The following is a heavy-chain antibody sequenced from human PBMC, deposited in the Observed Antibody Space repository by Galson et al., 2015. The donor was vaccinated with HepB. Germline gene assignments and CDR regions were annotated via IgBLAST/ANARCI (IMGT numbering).Heavy chain of an antibody. D-gene: IGHD6-13*01. V-gene: IGHV3-15*01. CDR1: GFTFSNAW. CDR2: IKSKTDGGTT. CDR3: TTARYSSSWYVGWFDP. Sequence: SLRLSCAASGFTFSNAWMSWVRQAPGKGLEWVGRIKSKTDGGTTDYAAPVKGRFTISRDDSKNTLYLQMNSLKTEDTAVYCCTTARYSSSWYVGWFDPWGQGTLVTVSS. J-gene: IGHJ5*02.